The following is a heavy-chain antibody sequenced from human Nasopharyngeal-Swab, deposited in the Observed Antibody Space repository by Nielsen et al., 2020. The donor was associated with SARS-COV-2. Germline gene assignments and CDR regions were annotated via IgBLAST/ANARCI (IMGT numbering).Heavy chain of an antibody. CDR1: GSTASSNN. CDR3: ARGSFDYYYGMDV. Sequence: GGPLRLSCAPSGSTASSNNMSWARQPPGKGLEWVSVIYSGGSTYYADSVKGRFTISRDNSKNTLYLQMNSLRAEDTAVYYCARGSFDYYYGMDVWGQGTTVTVSS. J-gene: IGHJ6*02. CDR2: IYSGGST. V-gene: IGHV3-53*01.